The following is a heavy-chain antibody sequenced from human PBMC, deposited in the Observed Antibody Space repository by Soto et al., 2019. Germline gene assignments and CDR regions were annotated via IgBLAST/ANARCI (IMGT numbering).Heavy chain of an antibody. CDR1: GGSISSGGYY. CDR3: ARDGGGSEYYYDSSGFI. J-gene: IGHJ4*02. V-gene: IGHV4-31*03. D-gene: IGHD3-22*01. CDR2: IYYSGST. Sequence: QVQLQESGPGLVKPSQTLSLTCTVSGGSISSGGYYWSWIRQHPGKGLEWIGYIYYSGSTYYNPSLKSRVTISVDASKNQFSLKLSSVTAADTAVYYCARDGGGSEYYYDSSGFIWGQGTLVTVSS.